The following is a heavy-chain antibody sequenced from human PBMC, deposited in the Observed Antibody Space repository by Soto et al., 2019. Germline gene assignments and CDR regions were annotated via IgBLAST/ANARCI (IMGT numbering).Heavy chain of an antibody. CDR2: ISYDGSNK. D-gene: IGHD3-22*01. J-gene: IGHJ3*02. CDR1: GFTFSSYA. V-gene: IGHV3-30-3*01. CDR3: ARLVVITTHDAFDI. Sequence: GGSLRLSCAASGFTFSSYAMHWVRQAPGKGLEWVAVISYDGSNKYYADSVKGRFTISRDNSKNTLYLQMNSLRAEDTAVYYCARLVVITTHDAFDIWGQGTMVTVSS.